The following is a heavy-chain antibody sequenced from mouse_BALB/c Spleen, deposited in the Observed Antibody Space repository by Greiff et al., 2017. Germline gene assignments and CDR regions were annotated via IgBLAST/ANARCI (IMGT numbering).Heavy chain of an antibody. J-gene: IGHJ2*01. Sequence: DVKLVESGGGLVQPGGSLKLSCAASGFTFSSYGMSWVRQTPDKRLELVATINSNGGSTYYPDSVKGRFTISRDNAKNTLYLQMSSLKSEDTAMYYCARERYYRYDYWGQGTTLTVSS. V-gene: IGHV5-6-3*01. CDR3: ARERYYRYDY. D-gene: IGHD2-14*01. CDR2: INSNGGST. CDR1: GFTFSSYG.